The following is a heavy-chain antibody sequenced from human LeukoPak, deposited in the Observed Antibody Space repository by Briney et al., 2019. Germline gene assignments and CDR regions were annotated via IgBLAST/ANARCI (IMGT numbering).Heavy chain of an antibody. V-gene: IGHV4-39*07. J-gene: IGHJ5*02. CDR2: IYYNDNT. Sequence: PSETLSLTCTVSGGSISSSYFWGWIRQPPGKGLEWIGSIYYNDNTYYNPSLKSGVTISLDTSKNQFSLKLTSVTAADTAVYYCARGPRFGELLWHWFDPWGQGTLVTVSS. D-gene: IGHD3-10*01. CDR1: GGSISSSYF. CDR3: ARGPRFGELLWHWFDP.